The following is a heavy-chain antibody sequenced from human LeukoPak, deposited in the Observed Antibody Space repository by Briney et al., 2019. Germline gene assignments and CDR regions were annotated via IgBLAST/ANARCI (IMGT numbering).Heavy chain of an antibody. J-gene: IGHJ4*02. CDR1: GFTFSTFA. CDR3: ARGDCSVGSCYLSLTTIDY. CDR2: ISSSSNTI. V-gene: IGHV3-48*01. D-gene: IGHD2-15*01. Sequence: PGGSLRLSCAASGFTFSTFAMNWVRQAPGKGLEWVSYISSSSNTIYYADSVKGRFTISRDNAKNSLYLQMNSLRAEDTAVYYCARGDCSVGSCYLSLTTIDYWGQGTLVTVSS.